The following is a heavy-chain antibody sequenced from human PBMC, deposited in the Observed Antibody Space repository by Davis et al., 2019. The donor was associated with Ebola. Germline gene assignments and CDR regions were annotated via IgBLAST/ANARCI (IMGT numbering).Heavy chain of an antibody. D-gene: IGHD2-21*02. CDR2: TYYSSKWYT. V-gene: IGHV6-1*01. CDR1: GDSVSGSSGA. Sequence: HSQTLSLTCAISGDSVSGSSGAWNWIRQSPSRGLEWLGRTYYSSKWYTDSTLSVKSRITISADTAKNQLSLHLDSVTPEDTAVYYCARDETAYCGGDCYLDYWGQGTLVTVSS. CDR3: ARDETAYCGGDCYLDY. J-gene: IGHJ4*02.